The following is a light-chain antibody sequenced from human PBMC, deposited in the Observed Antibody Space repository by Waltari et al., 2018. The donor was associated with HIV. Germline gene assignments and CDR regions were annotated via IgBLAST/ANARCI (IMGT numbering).Light chain of an antibody. CDR3: SSYTSSSTLYV. CDR1: SSDVGVYNY. V-gene: IGLV2-14*03. Sequence: QSALTQPASVSGSPGPSITISCPGTSSDVGVYNYVSCYQQHPGKAPKLMIYDVSNRPSGVSNRFSGSKSGNTASLTISGLQAEDEADYYCSSYTSSSTLYVFGTGTKVTVL. J-gene: IGLJ1*01. CDR2: DVS.